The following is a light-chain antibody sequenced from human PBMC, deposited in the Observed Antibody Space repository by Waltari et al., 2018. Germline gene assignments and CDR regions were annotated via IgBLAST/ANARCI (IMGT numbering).Light chain of an antibody. Sequence: EIVLAQSPDFQSVTPKEKVTITCRASQSIGNNLYWYQQKAGQSPNVLIRQASQSISGVPSRFSGSGSGTDFTLTINSLEAEDVATYYCHQTGSLPWTFSQGTKVEIK. CDR2: QAS. V-gene: IGKV6-21*02. J-gene: IGKJ1*01. CDR3: HQTGSLPWT. CDR1: QSIGNN.